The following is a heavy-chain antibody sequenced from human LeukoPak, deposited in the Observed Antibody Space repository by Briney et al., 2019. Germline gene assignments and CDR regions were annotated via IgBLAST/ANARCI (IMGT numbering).Heavy chain of an antibody. D-gene: IGHD3-22*01. V-gene: IGHV3-74*01. Sequence: GGSLRLSCAASGFTFSSYWMHWVRQAPGKGLVWASRINSDGSSTSYADSVKGRFTISRDNAKNTLYLQMNSLRAEDTAVYYCAKDIRRYYDTSGFRGAFDIWGQGTMVTVSS. CDR3: AKDIRRYYDTSGFRGAFDI. J-gene: IGHJ3*02. CDR1: GFTFSSYW. CDR2: INSDGSST.